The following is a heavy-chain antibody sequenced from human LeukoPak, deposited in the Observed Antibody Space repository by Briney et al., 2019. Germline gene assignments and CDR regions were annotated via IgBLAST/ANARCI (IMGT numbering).Heavy chain of an antibody. CDR1: GFTFSSYG. V-gene: IGHV3-30*18. J-gene: IGHJ6*02. Sequence: GGSLRLSCAASGFTFSSYGMHWVRQAPGKGLEWVAVISYDGSNKYYADSVKGRFTISRDNSKNTLYLQMNSLRAEDTAVHYCAKVVAATVEYYYYGMDVWAKGPRSPSP. CDR2: ISYDGSNK. D-gene: IGHD2-15*01. CDR3: AKVVAATVEYYYYGMDV.